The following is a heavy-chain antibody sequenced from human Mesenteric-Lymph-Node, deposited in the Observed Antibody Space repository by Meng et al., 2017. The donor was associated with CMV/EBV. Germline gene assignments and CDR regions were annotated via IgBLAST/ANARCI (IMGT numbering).Heavy chain of an antibody. V-gene: IGHV1-2*02. J-gene: IGHJ4*02. Sequence: ASVKVSCKTSGYTFIDYYIHWVRQAPGQGLEWIGWINPNSGGTNYAQKFQGRVTMTRDTSISTAYMELSRLRSDDTAVYYCAREVRELLDYWGQGTLVTVSS. D-gene: IGHD1-26*01. CDR1: GYTFIDYY. CDR2: INPNSGGT. CDR3: AREVRELLDY.